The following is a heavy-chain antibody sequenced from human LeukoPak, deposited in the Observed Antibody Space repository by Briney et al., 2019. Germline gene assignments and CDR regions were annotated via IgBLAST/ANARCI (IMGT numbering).Heavy chain of an antibody. CDR2: IYPGDSDT. CDR3: ARRQYSSSSVVVDYFDY. CDR1: GYSFTSYW. Sequence: KVGESLKISCKGSGYSFTSYWIGWVRQMPGKGLEWMGIIYPGDSDTRYSPSFQGQVTISADKSISTAYLQWSSLKASDTAMYYCARRQYSSSSVVVDYFDYWGQGTLVTVSS. V-gene: IGHV5-51*01. J-gene: IGHJ4*02. D-gene: IGHD6-6*01.